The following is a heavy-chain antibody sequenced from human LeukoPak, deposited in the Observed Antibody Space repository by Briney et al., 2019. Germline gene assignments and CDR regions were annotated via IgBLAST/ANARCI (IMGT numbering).Heavy chain of an antibody. CDR1: GFTFSNYN. J-gene: IGHJ4*02. Sequence: PGGSLRLSCAASGFTFSNYNMNWFRQAPGKGLEWVSSISSSGLSVFSADSVKGRFTISRDSAKTSLYLQMNSLRAEDTAVYYCVVQITYGELSDPDFWGQGILVTVCS. CDR2: ISSSGLSV. CDR3: VVQITYGELSDPDF. V-gene: IGHV3-21*01. D-gene: IGHD3-16*02.